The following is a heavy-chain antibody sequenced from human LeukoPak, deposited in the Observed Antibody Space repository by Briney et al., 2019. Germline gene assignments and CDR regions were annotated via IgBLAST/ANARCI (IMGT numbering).Heavy chain of an antibody. CDR2: ISGSGGST. CDR1: GFTFSSYG. D-gene: IGHD4-11*01. J-gene: IGHJ4*02. V-gene: IGHV3-23*01. Sequence: GGSLRLSCAASGFTFSSYGMSWVRQAPGKGLEWVSGISGSGGSTYYADSVKGRFTISRDNSKNTLYLQMNSLRAEDTAVYYCAKKSTTVITYYFDCWGQGTLVTVSS. CDR3: AKKSTTVITYYFDC.